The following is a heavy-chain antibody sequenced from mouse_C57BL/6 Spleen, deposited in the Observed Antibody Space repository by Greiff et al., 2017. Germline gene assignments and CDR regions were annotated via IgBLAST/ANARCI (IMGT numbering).Heavy chain of an antibody. CDR3: ARRPFDRAMDY. Sequence: QVQLQQPGAELVKPGASVKMSCKASGYTFTSYWLTWVKQRPGQGLEWIGDIYPGSGSTNYNEKCKSKATLTVDTSSSTAYMQLSSLTSEDSAVYYCARRPFDRAMDYWGQGTSVTVSS. J-gene: IGHJ4*01. CDR1: GYTFTSYW. V-gene: IGHV1-55*01. CDR2: IYPGSGST.